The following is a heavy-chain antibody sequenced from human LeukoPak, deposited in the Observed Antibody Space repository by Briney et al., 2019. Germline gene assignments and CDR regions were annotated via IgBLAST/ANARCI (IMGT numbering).Heavy chain of an antibody. D-gene: IGHD1-26*01. CDR1: GFTFSSYA. CDR2: ISYDGSNK. J-gene: IGHJ4*02. Sequence: PGRSLRLSCAASGFTFSSYAMHWVRQAPGKGLEWVAVISYDGSNKYYADSVKGRFTISRDNSKNTLYLQMNSLRAEDTAVYYCARGDGSFDYWGQGTLVTVSP. V-gene: IGHV3-30*04. CDR3: ARGDGSFDY.